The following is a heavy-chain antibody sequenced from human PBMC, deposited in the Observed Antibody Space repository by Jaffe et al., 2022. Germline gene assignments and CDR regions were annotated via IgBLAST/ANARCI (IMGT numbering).Heavy chain of an antibody. Sequence: QVQLQESGPGLVKPSQTLSLTCTVSGGSISSGSYYWSWIRQPAGKGLEWIGRIYTSGSTNYNPSLKSRVTISVDTSKNQFSLKLSSVTAADTAVYYCARCRVSYYYDSSGYYQPDDAFDIWGQGTMVTVSS. J-gene: IGHJ3*02. V-gene: IGHV4-61*02. D-gene: IGHD3-22*01. CDR1: GGSISSGSYY. CDR3: ARCRVSYYYDSSGYYQPDDAFDI. CDR2: IYTSGST.